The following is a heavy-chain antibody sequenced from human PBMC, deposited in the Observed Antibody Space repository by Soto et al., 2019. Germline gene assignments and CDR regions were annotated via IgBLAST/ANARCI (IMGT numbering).Heavy chain of an antibody. Sequence: ASVKLSCKASGYTFTGYYMHWVRQAPGQGLEWMGWINPNSGGTNYAQKFQGRVTMTRDTSISTAYMELSRLRSDDTAVYYCASGSSGYYYSGAFDIWGQGTMVTVSS. CDR2: INPNSGGT. J-gene: IGHJ3*02. V-gene: IGHV1-2*02. CDR1: GYTFTGYY. CDR3: ASGSSGYYYSGAFDI. D-gene: IGHD3-22*01.